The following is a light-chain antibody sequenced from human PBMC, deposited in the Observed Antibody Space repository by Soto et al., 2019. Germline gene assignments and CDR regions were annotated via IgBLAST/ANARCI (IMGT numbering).Light chain of an antibody. Sequence: DIQMTQSPSSLSASGGDRVTITCRASQGISNYLAWYQQKPGKVPKLLIYAASTLQSGVPSRFSGSGSGTDFSLTISSLQPEDVATYYCQNYNSASRTFGQGTRVDIK. V-gene: IGKV1-27*01. CDR2: AAS. CDR3: QNYNSASRT. J-gene: IGKJ1*01. CDR1: QGISNY.